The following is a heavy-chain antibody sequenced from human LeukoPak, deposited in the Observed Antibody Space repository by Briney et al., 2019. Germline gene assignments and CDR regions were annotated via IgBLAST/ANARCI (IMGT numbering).Heavy chain of an antibody. CDR2: INPNSGGT. Sequence: ASVKVSCKASGYTFTGYYMHWVRQAPGQGLEWMGWINPNSGGTNYAQKFQGRVTMTRDTSISTAYMELSRLRSDDTAVYYCARGVFVVIPTGGKFDYWGQGTLVTVSP. CDR1: GYTFTGYY. V-gene: IGHV1-2*02. CDR3: ARGVFVVIPTGGKFDY. D-gene: IGHD6-6*01. J-gene: IGHJ4*02.